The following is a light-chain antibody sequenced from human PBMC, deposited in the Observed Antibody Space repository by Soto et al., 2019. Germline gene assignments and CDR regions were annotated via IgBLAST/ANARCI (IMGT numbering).Light chain of an antibody. J-gene: IGKJ4*01. Sequence: DVVMTQSPLSLTVTLGQPASISCKSSQSLVYTDGHTYLNWFHQRPGQSPRRLIYKVSTREAGVPDRFGGGGSGPEFTLKVDGVEAEDVGVYVCMQGTYWPPTIGGGTTVEIK. V-gene: IGKV2-30*01. CDR3: MQGTYWPPT. CDR1: QSLVYTDGHTY. CDR2: KVS.